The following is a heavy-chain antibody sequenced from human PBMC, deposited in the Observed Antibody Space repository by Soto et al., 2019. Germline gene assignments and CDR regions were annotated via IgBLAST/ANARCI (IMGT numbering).Heavy chain of an antibody. V-gene: IGHV1-18*01. D-gene: IGHD3-9*01. CDR3: ATFFLGDILTGYYFFDY. Sequence: ASVKVSCKASGYTFTSYGISWVRQAPGQGLEWMGWISAYNGNTNYAQKFQGRVTMTEDTSTDTAYMELSSLRSEDTAVYYCATFFLGDILTGYYFFDYWGQGTLVTVSS. CDR1: GYTFTSYG. CDR2: ISAYNGNT. J-gene: IGHJ4*02.